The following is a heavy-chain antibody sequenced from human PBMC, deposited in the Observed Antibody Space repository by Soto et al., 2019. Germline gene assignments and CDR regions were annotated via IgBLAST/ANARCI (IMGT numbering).Heavy chain of an antibody. CDR3: ARVHSGLDY. D-gene: IGHD2-15*01. CDR1: GGSFSAYY. V-gene: IGHV4-34*01. J-gene: IGHJ4*02. CDR2: VNHGGIT. Sequence: QVQLQQWGAGLLKPSETLSLTCAVYGGSFSAYYWSWLRQPPGKGLEWIGEVNHGGITNYNPSLKSRVTISVDTSQNQFSLRLTSVTAADTAVYYCARVHSGLDYWGQGTLVTVSS.